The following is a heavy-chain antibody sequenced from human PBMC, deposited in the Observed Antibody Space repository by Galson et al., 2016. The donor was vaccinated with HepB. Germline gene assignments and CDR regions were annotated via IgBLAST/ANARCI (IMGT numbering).Heavy chain of an antibody. D-gene: IGHD2-21*02. CDR3: ARVTCGGGACQDVFAI. J-gene: IGHJ3*02. CDR2: IYHDGGT. V-gene: IGHV4-4*02. CDR1: GGSISTDSW. Sequence: SETLSLTCAVSGGSISTDSWWHWVRQPPGQGLEWIGEIYHDGGTNYNPSLKSRLGMSVDKSKNQFSLNLSSVTAADAAVYYCARVTCGGGACQDVFAIWGQGIMVTVSS.